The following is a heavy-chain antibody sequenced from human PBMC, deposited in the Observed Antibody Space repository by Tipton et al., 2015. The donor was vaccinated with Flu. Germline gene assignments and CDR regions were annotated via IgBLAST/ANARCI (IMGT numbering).Heavy chain of an antibody. D-gene: IGHD3-22*01. J-gene: IGHJ4*02. V-gene: IGHV4-39*07. CDR3: ARVSPRRVTAIVVVMLPEGYFDY. Sequence: LRLSCTVSGDSIRSANYYWGWVRQPPGKGLEWIGNIFHSGNTYRNPSLKSRVTISVDTSKNQFSLKLTSVTAADTAVYYCARVSPRRVTAIVVVMLPEGYFDYWGQGSLVTVSS. CDR1: GDSIRSANYY. CDR2: IFHSGNT.